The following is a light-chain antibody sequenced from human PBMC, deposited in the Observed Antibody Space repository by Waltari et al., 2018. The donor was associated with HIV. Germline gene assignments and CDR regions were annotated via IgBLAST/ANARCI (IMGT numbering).Light chain of an antibody. J-gene: IGLJ2*01. V-gene: IGLV2-14*01. CDR1: YSDVGGYNY. CDR3: SSYTSRTTLVV. CDR2: EVT. Sequence: QSALTQPASVSGSPGQSITISCTGTYSDVGGYNYVSWFQQRPGKAPKLIVYEVTHRPSGVSNRLSASKSGNTASLTISGVQAEDEADYYCSSYTSRTTLVVFGGGTKLTVL.